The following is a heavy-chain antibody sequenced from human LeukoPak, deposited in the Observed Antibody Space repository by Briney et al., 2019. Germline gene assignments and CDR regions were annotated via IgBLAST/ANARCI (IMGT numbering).Heavy chain of an antibody. Sequence: SETLSLTCTVSGGSTSSSSYYWGWIRQPPGKGLEWIGSIYHSGRTYYNPSLKRRVTISVDTSKNQFSLKLSSVTAADTAVYYCASRIFGVVNWGQGTMVTVSS. J-gene: IGHJ3*01. V-gene: IGHV4-39*01. CDR1: GGSTSSSSYY. CDR2: IYHSGRT. D-gene: IGHD3-3*01. CDR3: ASRIFGVVN.